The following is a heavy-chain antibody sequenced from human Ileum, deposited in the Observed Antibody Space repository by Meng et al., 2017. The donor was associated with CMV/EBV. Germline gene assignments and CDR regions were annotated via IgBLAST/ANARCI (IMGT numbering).Heavy chain of an antibody. CDR3: AKWRYDSGGSH. CDR1: GFSFRTYC. V-gene: IGHV3-30*02. Sequence: QVQVGGCGGGVVQPGGSLVLSCAASGFSFRTYCMHWVRQAPGKGLEWVAFVRPDGTNEYYADSVKGRSTISRDNSNNMLYLQMNSLSAEDTAVYYCAKWRYDSGGSHWGQGTLVTVSS. J-gene: IGHJ4*02. CDR2: VRPDGTNE. D-gene: IGHD2-15*01.